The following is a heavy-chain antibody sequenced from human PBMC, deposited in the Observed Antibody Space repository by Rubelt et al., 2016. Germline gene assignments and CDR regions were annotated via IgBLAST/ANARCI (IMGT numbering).Heavy chain of an antibody. V-gene: IGHV4-34*01. D-gene: IGHD2-2*01. CDR3: ARDFGSSTSCYYGVCYYGMDV. CDR2: INHSGST. J-gene: IGHJ6*02. Sequence: QVQLQQWGAGLLKPSETLSLTCAVYGGSFSGYYWSWIRQPPGKGLEWIGEINHSGSTNYNPSLKCRVTISGDTTKNQFSLKLSSVTAADTAVYYCARDFGSSTSCYYGVCYYGMDVWGQGTTVTVSS. CDR1: GGSFSGYY.